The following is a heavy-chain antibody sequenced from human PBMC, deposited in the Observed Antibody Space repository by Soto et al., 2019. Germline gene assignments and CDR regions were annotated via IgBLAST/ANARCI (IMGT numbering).Heavy chain of an antibody. V-gene: IGHV3-73*01. J-gene: IGHJ6*02. CDR2: IRSKANSYAT. CDR1: GFTFSCSA. Sequence: GGSLRRSCAASGFTFSCSAMHWVRQASGKGLEWVGRIRSKANSYATAYAASVKGRFTISRDDSKNTAYLQMNSLKTEDTAVYYCTRQGGSGSGYYYYYYGMDVWGQGTTVTVSS. D-gene: IGHD3-22*01. CDR3: TRQGGSGSGYYYYYYGMDV.